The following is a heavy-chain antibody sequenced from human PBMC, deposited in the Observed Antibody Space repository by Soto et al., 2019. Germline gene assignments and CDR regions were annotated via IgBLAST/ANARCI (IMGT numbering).Heavy chain of an antibody. J-gene: IGHJ4*02. Sequence: QVQLVQSGAEVKKPGASVKVSCKTSGYTFSNYFMHWVRQAPGQGLEWMGIINPRGGTSPAQKFRDRVTRSTATSTGTFYMQLISLKSAVTAVYFCARDRLGDSSGEGYGSYFDYWGQGALVTVSS. V-gene: IGHV1-46*01. D-gene: IGHD3-22*01. CDR1: GYTFSNYF. CDR2: INPRGGT. CDR3: ARDRLGDSSGEGYGSYFDY.